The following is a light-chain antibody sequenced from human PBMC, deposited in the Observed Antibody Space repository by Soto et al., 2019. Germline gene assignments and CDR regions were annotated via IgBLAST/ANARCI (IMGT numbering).Light chain of an antibody. CDR3: QQYDNSRT. CDR2: DVS. J-gene: IGKJ1*01. V-gene: IGKV1-5*01. CDR1: QSISTW. Sequence: IQMTQSPSSLAAAVGDRVTITRRASQSISTWLAWYHQKPGRAPRLLIYDVSNLESGVPSRFSGSGSGTEFTLTITSLRPEDFGIYYCQQYDNSRTFGQGTKVDIK.